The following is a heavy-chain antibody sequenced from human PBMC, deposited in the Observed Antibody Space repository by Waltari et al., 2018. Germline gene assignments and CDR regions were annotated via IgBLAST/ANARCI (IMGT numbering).Heavy chain of an antibody. D-gene: IGHD5-12*01. CDR3: AITNMGMATIEDDY. Sequence: TSYGISWVRQAPGQGLEWMGWISAYNGNTNYAQKLQGRVTMTTDTSTSTAYMELRSLRSDDTAVYYCAITNMGMATIEDDYWGQGTLVTVSS. CDR2: ISAYNGNT. V-gene: IGHV1-18*01. CDR1: TSYG. J-gene: IGHJ4*02.